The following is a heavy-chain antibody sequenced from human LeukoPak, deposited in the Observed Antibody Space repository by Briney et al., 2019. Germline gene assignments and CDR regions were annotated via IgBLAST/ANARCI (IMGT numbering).Heavy chain of an antibody. J-gene: IGHJ6*03. CDR1: GFTFSSYG. Sequence: GGSLRLSCAASGFTFSSYGMSWVRQAPGKGLEWVSAISGSGGSTYYADSVKGRFTISRDNSKNTLYLQMNSLRAEDTAVYYCAKEGFRYYDILTVSYYYMDVWGKGTTVTISS. CDR3: AKEGFRYYDILTVSYYYMDV. D-gene: IGHD3-9*01. V-gene: IGHV3-23*01. CDR2: ISGSGGST.